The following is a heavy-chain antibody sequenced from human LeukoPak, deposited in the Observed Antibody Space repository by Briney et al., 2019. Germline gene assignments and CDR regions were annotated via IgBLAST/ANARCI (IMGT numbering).Heavy chain of an antibody. CDR1: GFTFSSYA. CDR2: ISGSDGT. J-gene: IGHJ4*02. Sequence: GGSLRLSCAASGFTFSSYAMSWVRQAPGKGLEWVSAISGSDGTYYADSVKGRFTISRDNSKNTLYLQMNSLRAEDTAVYYCAKDLRIWNDGLDFDYWGQGTLVTVSS. CDR3: AKDLRIWNDGLDFDY. D-gene: IGHD1-1*01. V-gene: IGHV3-23*01.